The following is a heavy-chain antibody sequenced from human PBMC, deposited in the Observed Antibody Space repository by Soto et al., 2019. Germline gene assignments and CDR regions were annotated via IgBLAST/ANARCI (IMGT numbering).Heavy chain of an antibody. D-gene: IGHD3-9*01. CDR1: GFSLSTSGVG. Sequence: QITLKESGPPLVKPTQTLTLTCTFSGFSLSTSGVGVAWIRQPPGKALEWLALIYWDDGKRYSPSLKTRLNITKDTSKNPVVLTLTNVDPVDTATYYCAHRPAYYISTGYYPFDYWGQGSLVTVSS. V-gene: IGHV2-5*02. CDR2: IYWDDGK. J-gene: IGHJ4*02. CDR3: AHRPAYYISTGYYPFDY.